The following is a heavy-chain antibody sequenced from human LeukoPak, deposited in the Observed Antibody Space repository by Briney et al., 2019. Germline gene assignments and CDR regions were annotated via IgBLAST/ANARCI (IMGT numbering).Heavy chain of an antibody. CDR3: ATTRGYSYGYCFDY. J-gene: IGHJ4*02. Sequence: KPSETLSLTCAVYGGSFSGYYWSWIRQPPGKGLEWIGYIYHSGSTYYNPSLKSRVTISVDRSKNQFSLKLSSVTAADTAVYYCATTRGYSYGYCFDYRGQGTLVTVSS. D-gene: IGHD5-18*01. CDR2: IYHSGST. CDR1: GGSFSGYY. V-gene: IGHV4-34*01.